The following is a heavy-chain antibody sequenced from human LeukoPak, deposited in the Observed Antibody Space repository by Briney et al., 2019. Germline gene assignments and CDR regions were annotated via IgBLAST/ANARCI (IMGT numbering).Heavy chain of an antibody. CDR2: INPNSGGT. V-gene: IGHV1-2*02. D-gene: IGHD4-11*01. J-gene: IGHJ4*02. Sequence: ASVKVSCKASGYTFTGYYMHWVRQAPGQGLEWMGWINPNSGGTNYAQKFQGRVTMTRDTSISTAYMELSRLRSDDTAVYYCARDRALTTRSFGYWGQGTLVTVSS. CDR3: ARDRALTTRSFGY. CDR1: GYTFTGYY.